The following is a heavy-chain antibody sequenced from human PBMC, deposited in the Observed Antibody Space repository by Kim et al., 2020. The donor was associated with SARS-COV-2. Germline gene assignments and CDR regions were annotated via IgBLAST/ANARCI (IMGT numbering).Heavy chain of an antibody. CDR2: ISSTSTYI. CDR1: GFTFSNYA. D-gene: IGHD3-10*01. CDR3: ARDHEGSGSSDY. J-gene: IGHJ4*02. Sequence: GGSLRLSCAASGFTFSNYAMNWVRQAPGKGLEWVSTISSTSTYIYYADSVNGRFTISRDNAKNSLYLQMNSLRAEDTAVYYCARDHEGSGSSDYWGQGTLVTVSS. V-gene: IGHV3-21*01.